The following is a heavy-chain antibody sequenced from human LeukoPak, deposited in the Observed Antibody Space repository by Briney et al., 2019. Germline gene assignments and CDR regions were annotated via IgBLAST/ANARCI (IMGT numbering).Heavy chain of an antibody. CDR1: GFTFGSYS. CDR3: ASTLYCSSTSCSGPYNWFDP. J-gene: IGHJ5*02. CDR2: ISSSSSYI. Sequence: PGGSLRLSCAASGFTFGSYSMNWVRQAPGKGLEWVSSISSSSSYIYYADSVKGRFTISRDNAKNSLYLQMNSLRAEDTAVYYCASTLYCSSTSCSGPYNWFDPWGQGTLVTVSS. D-gene: IGHD2-2*01. V-gene: IGHV3-21*01.